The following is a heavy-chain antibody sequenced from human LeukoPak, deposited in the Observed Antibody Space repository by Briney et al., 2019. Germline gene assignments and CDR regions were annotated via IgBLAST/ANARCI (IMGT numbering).Heavy chain of an antibody. J-gene: IGHJ4*02. D-gene: IGHD2-15*01. CDR1: GGTFSTYA. V-gene: IGHV1-69*01. CDR2: IIPLFGTA. Sequence: ASVKVSCKASGGTFSTYAISWVRQAPGQGLEWMGGIIPLFGTANYAQMFQGRVTITADESTSTAYMELSSLRSDDTALYYCARGRQGYCGGGRCYICQFWGQGTLVTVSS. CDR3: ARGRQGYCGGGRCYICQF.